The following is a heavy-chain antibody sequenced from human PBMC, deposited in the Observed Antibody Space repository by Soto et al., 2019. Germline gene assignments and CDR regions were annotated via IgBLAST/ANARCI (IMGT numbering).Heavy chain of an antibody. J-gene: IGHJ4*02. Sequence: SETLSLTCSVSGDSISSGYHWAWIRQPPGNGLEWVASIYHSGTTYYNPSLTSRVTISVDTSKNQFSRMLSSVTAADSAVYYCARGLSVVLIRYCDYWGQGARVTVSS. CDR3: ARGLSVVLIRYCDY. V-gene: IGHV4-38-2*02. CDR2: IYHSGTT. D-gene: IGHD2-8*01. CDR1: GDSISSGYH.